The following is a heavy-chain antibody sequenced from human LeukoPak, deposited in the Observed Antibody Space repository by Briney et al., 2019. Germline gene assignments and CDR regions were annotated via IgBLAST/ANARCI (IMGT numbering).Heavy chain of an antibody. CDR1: GGSISSYY. CDR3: ARDRYSSSSSHYYYMDV. CDR2: IYTSGST. J-gene: IGHJ6*03. V-gene: IGHV4-4*07. D-gene: IGHD6-6*01. Sequence: SETLSLTCTVSGGSISSYYWSWIRQPAGKGLERIGRIYTSGSTNYNPSLKSRVTMSVDTSKNQFSLKLSSVTAADTAVYYCARDRYSSSSSHYYYMDVWGKGTTVTVSS.